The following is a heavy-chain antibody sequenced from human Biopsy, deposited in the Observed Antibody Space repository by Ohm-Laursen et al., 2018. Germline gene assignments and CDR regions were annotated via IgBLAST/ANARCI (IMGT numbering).Heavy chain of an antibody. Sequence: SSVKISCKASGGTFSSYVISWVRQAPGQGLEWMGRIIPTFDTPTYAPDFQGRVTFTADKSTGTAHLDLSRMRSEDTAIYYCAGGAAKGNPYDHWGQGTLVTVSS. V-gene: IGHV1-69*06. D-gene: IGHD3-10*01. CDR3: AGGAAKGNPYDH. J-gene: IGHJ5*02. CDR2: IIPTFDTP. CDR1: GGTFSSYV.